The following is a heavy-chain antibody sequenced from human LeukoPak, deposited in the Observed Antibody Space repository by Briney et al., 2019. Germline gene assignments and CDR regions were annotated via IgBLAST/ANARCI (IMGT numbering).Heavy chain of an antibody. CDR3: ARDLYGGSYPHYYYYGMDV. J-gene: IGHJ6*02. CDR1: GFTFSSHG. V-gene: IGHV3-30*03. D-gene: IGHD1-26*01. CDR2: ISYDGSNK. Sequence: GGSLRLSCAASGFTFSSHGMHWVRQAPGKGLEWVAVISYDGSNKYYADSVKGRFTISRDNSKNTLYLQMNSLRAEDTAVYYCARDLYGGSYPHYYYYGMDVWGQGTTVTVSS.